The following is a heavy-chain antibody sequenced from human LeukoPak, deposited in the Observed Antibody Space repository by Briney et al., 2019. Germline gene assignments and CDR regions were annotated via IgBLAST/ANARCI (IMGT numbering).Heavy chain of an antibody. D-gene: IGHD3-10*02. J-gene: IGHJ6*04. CDR2: ISSSSGTI. CDR1: GFTFSGYA. CDR3: AELGITMIGGV. Sequence: WGSLRLSCAASGFTFSGYAMNWVRQAPGKGLEWVAYISSSSGTIYYTDSVKGRFTISRDNAKNSLYLQMNSLRAEDTAVYYYAELGITMIGGVWGKGTTVTISS. V-gene: IGHV3-48*01.